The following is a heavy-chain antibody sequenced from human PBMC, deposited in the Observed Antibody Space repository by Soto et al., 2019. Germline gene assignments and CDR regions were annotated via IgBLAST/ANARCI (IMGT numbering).Heavy chain of an antibody. CDR3: ARDLSGRDYYYYYGMDV. CDR1: GYTFTSYG. CDR2: ISAYNGNT. V-gene: IGHV1-18*01. Sequence: QVQLVQSGAEVKKPGASVKVSCKASGYTFTSYGISWVRQAPGQGLEWMGWISAYNGNTNYAQKLQGRVTMTTDTSTSTAYMELRSLRSDDTAVYYCARDLSGRDYYYYYGMDVWGQGTTVTVSS. J-gene: IGHJ6*02.